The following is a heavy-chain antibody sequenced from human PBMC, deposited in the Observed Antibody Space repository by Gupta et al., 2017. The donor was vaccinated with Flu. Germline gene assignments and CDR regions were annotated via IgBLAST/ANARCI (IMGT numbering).Heavy chain of an antibody. CDR1: GFTFSSYA. D-gene: IGHD2-2*01. CDR3: AKVPAATHFYYYYMDV. V-gene: IGHV3-23*01. Sequence: EVQVLESGGGLVQPGGSLRLSCAASGFTFSSYAMSWVRQAPGKGLEWVSAISGSGGSTYYADSVKGRFTISRDNSKNTLYLQMNSLRAEDTAVYYCAKVPAATHFYYYYMDVWGKGTTVTVSS. J-gene: IGHJ6*03. CDR2: ISGSGGST.